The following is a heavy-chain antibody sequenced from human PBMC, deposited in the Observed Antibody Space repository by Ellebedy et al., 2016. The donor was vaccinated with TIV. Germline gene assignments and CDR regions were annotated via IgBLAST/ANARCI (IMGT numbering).Heavy chain of an antibody. CDR1: GFTFSGSW. CDR3: ARDFDS. V-gene: IGHV3-7*03. J-gene: IGHJ4*02. CDR2: IKQDGSEK. Sequence: PGGSLRLSCAASGFTFSGSWISWVRQAPGKGLEWVGNIKQDGSEKYYVDAVKGRFTISRDNAKNSLYLQMDSLRAEDTAVYYCARDFDSWGQGTLVTVSS.